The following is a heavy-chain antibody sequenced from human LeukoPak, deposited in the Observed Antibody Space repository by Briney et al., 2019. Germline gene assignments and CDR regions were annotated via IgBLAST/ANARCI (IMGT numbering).Heavy chain of an antibody. CDR2: IYSGGST. J-gene: IGHJ4*02. CDR3: AKEAPFDCSSTSCGFDY. Sequence: PGGSLRLSCAASGFTVSSNYMSWVRQAPGKGLEWVSVIYSGGSTYYADSVKGRFTISRDNSKNTLYLQMNSLRAEDTAVYYCAKEAPFDCSSTSCGFDYWGQGTLVTVSS. V-gene: IGHV3-53*01. CDR1: GFTVSSNY. D-gene: IGHD2-2*01.